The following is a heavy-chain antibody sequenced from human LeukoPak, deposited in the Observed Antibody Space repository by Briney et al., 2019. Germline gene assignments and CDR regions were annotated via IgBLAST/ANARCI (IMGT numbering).Heavy chain of an antibody. CDR2: IKQDGSEK. V-gene: IGHV3-7*01. CDR3: ARDRSVGAFDI. CDR1: GFTFSSYW. J-gene: IGHJ3*02. Sequence: PGGSLRLSCAVSGFTFSSYWMSWVRQAPGKGLEWVANIKQDGSEKYYVDSVKGRFTISRDNAKNSLYLQMNSLRAEDTAVYYCARDRSVGAFDIWGQGTMVTVSS.